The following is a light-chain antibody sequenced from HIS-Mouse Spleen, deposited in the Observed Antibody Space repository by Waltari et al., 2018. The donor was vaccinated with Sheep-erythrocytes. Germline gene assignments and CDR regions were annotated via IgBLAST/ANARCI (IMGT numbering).Light chain of an antibody. Sequence: QSALTQPRSVSGSPGQSVTISCTGTSSDVGGYNYVSWYQQHPGKAPKLMIYELSKRPSGVPDRFSGSKSGNTASLTISGLQAEDEADYYCCSYAGSYNHVFATGTKVTVL. V-gene: IGLV2-11*01. J-gene: IGLJ1*01. CDR1: SSDVGGYNY. CDR3: CSYAGSYNHV. CDR2: ELS.